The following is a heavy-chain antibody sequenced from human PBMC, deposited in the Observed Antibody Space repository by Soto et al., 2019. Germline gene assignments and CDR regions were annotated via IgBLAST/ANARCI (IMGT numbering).Heavy chain of an antibody. Sequence: QVQLVQSGAEVKKPGASVKVSCKASGYTFTSYYMHWVRQAPGQGLEWMGIINPSGGSTSYAQKFQGRVTMTRDTSTSTVYMELSSLRSEDTAVYYCARDRGDGYIVYYYYYGMDVWGQGTTVTVSS. CDR2: INPSGGST. J-gene: IGHJ6*02. CDR1: GYTFTSYY. D-gene: IGHD5-12*01. V-gene: IGHV1-46*01. CDR3: ARDRGDGYIVYYYYYGMDV.